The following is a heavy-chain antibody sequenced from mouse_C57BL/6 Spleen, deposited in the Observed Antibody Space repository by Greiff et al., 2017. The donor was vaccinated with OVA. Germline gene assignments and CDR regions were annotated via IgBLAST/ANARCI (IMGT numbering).Heavy chain of an antibody. Sequence: VKLQQPGAELVRPGSSVKLSCKASGYTFTSYWMHWVKQRPIQGLEWIGNIDPSDSETHYNQKFKDKATLTVDKSSSTAYMQLSSLTSEDSAVYYCARWNWDAFAYWGQGTLVTVSA. CDR1: GYTFTSYW. J-gene: IGHJ3*01. CDR2: IDPSDSET. CDR3: ARWNWDAFAY. D-gene: IGHD4-1*01. V-gene: IGHV1-52*01.